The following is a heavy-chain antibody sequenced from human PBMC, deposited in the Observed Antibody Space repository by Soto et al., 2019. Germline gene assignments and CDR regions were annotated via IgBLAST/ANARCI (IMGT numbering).Heavy chain of an antibody. D-gene: IGHD2-15*01. CDR1: GDTFSTYT. Sequence: QVQLVQSGTEVKKPGSSVNVSCKASGDTFSTYTITWMRQAPGQGLEWMGGIIPRSATSNYAQRFQGRVTFTADESTSTAYRELSSLRADDTAVYYRAREGLVLVPTTVNSDYYDYAMDGRGQRTTVTVSS. CDR3: AREGLVLVPTTVNSDYYDYAMDG. J-gene: IGHJ6*02. CDR2: IIPRSATS. V-gene: IGHV1-69*12.